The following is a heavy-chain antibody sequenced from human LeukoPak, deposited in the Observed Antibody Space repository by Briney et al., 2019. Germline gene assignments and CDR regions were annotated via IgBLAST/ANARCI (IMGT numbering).Heavy chain of an antibody. J-gene: IGHJ4*02. Sequence: GGSLRLSCVGSGFSFSDYYMNWIRQAPGKGLEWISYISNTGGTIIYADSVRGRFTISRDNSKNTLYLQMNSLRAEDTAVHYCASLPRYCSGGSCSDWGQGTLVTVSS. CDR1: GFSFSDYY. CDR2: ISNTGGTI. D-gene: IGHD2-15*01. CDR3: ASLPRYCSGGSCSD. V-gene: IGHV3-11*04.